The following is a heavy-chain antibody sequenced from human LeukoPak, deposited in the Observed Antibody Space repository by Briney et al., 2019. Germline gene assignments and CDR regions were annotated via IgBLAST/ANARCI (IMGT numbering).Heavy chain of an antibody. CDR1: GFTFSSYS. J-gene: IGHJ6*03. Sequence: KPGGSLRLSCAAYGFTFSSYSMNWVRQAPGKALEWVSSITSSSTYTYYADSVKGRYTISRDNAKNSLYLQMNGLRAEDTAVYYCARDPYSGDYGPYYYYYMDVWGKGTTVTISS. D-gene: IGHD1-26*01. V-gene: IGHV3-21*01. CDR2: ITSSSTYT. CDR3: ARDPYSGDYGPYYYYYMDV.